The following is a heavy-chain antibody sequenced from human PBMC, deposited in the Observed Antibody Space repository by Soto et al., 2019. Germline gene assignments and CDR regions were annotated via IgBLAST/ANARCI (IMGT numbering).Heavy chain of an antibody. CDR1: GFTFSSYE. CDR3: ATYYDSSGYSAEYFQH. J-gene: IGHJ1*01. Sequence: PGESLKISCAASGFTFSSYEMNWVRQAPGKGLEWVSYISSSGSTIYYADSVKGRFTISRDNAKNSLYLQMNSLRAEDTAVYYCATYYDSSGYSAEYFQHWGQGTLVTVSS. D-gene: IGHD3-22*01. CDR2: ISSSGSTI. V-gene: IGHV3-48*03.